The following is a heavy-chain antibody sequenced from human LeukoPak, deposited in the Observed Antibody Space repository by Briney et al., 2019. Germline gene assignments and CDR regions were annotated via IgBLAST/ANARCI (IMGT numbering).Heavy chain of an antibody. CDR2: IYASGST. V-gene: IGHV4-4*07. Sequence: PSETLSLICTVSGGSISSYYWSWIRQPAGKGLEWIGRIYASGSTNYNPSLKSRVTMSVDTSKSQFSLKLISVTAVDTAVYYCARDPRGIVGANHNWYDPWGQGTLVTVSS. D-gene: IGHD1-26*01. CDR3: ARDPRGIVGANHNWYDP. J-gene: IGHJ5*02. CDR1: GGSISSYY.